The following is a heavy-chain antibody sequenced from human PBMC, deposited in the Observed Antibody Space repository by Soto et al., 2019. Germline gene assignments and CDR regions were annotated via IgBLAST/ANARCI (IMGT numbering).Heavy chain of an antibody. CDR2: INHSGST. CDR1: GGSFSGYY. J-gene: IGHJ5*02. Sequence: SETLSLTCAVYGGSFSGYYWSWIRQPPGKGLEWIGEINHSGSTNYNPSLKSRVTISVDTSKNQFSLKLSSVTAADTAVYYCARDPPYLGYCSSTSCFRTSGWFDPWGQGTLVTV. CDR3: ARDPPYLGYCSSTSCFRTSGWFDP. D-gene: IGHD2-2*01. V-gene: IGHV4-34*01.